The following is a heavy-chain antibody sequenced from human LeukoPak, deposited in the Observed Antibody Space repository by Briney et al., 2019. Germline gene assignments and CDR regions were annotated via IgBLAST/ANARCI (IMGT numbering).Heavy chain of an antibody. CDR2: ITHSGNT. D-gene: IGHD6-19*01. V-gene: IGHV4-34*01. CDR1: GGSFSGYF. J-gene: IGHJ2*01. Sequence: PSETLSLTCAVHGGSFSGYFWSWVRQPPGKGLEWIGEITHSGNTNYNSPLKSRVTISVDTSNNQFSLNLNSVTAADTSVYYCARRIGYSSAWPHWYFDLWGRGALVTVSS. CDR3: ARRIGYSSAWPHWYFDL.